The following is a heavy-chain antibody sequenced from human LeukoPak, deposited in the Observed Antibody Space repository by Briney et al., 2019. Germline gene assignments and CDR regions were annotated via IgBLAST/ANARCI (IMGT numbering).Heavy chain of an antibody. Sequence: GGSLRLSCAASGFSISTYWIHWVRQAPGKGLEWVSSISGSGGYTYYADSVKGRFTISRDNSKNTLFLQMNSLRAEDTAVYYCARDLAARSSGGYYYYYYYMDVWGKGTTVTVSS. CDR2: ISGSGGYT. J-gene: IGHJ6*03. D-gene: IGHD6-6*01. CDR3: ARDLAARSSGGYYYYYYYMDV. V-gene: IGHV3-23*01. CDR1: GFSISTYW.